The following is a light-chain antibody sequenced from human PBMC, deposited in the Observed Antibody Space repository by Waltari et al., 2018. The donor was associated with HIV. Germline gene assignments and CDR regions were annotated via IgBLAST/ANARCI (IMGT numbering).Light chain of an antibody. J-gene: IGLJ3*02. CDR3: AAWDDRLLWV. V-gene: IGLV1-47*01. CDR1: SNIGDNL. CDR2: RND. Sequence: SNIGDNLVYWFQQRPGTAPKLPIYRNDQRPSGVPDRFCGSKSGTSASLAISGLRSEDAADYYCAAWDDRLLWVFGGGTILTVL.